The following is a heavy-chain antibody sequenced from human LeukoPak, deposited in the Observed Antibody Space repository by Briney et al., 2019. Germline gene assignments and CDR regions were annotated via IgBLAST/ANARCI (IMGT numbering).Heavy chain of an antibody. CDR3: ASSNGWYLDY. CDR1: GFTFSSYV. D-gene: IGHD6-19*01. V-gene: IGHV3-23*01. CDR2: IGGSGGST. Sequence: GGSLRLSCVASGFTFSSYVMSWVRQAPGKGLEWVSGIGGSGGSTYYAGPVKGRFTISRDNSKNTLYLQMNSLRAEDTAVYYCASSNGWYLDYWGQGTLVTVSS. J-gene: IGHJ4*02.